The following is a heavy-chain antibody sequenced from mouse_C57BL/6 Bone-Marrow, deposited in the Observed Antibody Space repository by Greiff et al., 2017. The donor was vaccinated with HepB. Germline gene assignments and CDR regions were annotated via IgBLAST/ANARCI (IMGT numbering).Heavy chain of an antibody. CDR3: AFYYGNPWNYFDY. Sequence: VQLQQPGAELVKPGASVKVSCKASGYTFTSYWMHWVKQRPGQGLEWIGRIHPSDSDTNYNQKFKGKATLTVDKSSSTAYMQLSSLTSEDSAVYYCAFYYGNPWNYFDYWGQGTTLTVSS. CDR2: IHPSDSDT. J-gene: IGHJ2*01. V-gene: IGHV1-74*01. D-gene: IGHD2-1*01. CDR1: GYTFTSYW.